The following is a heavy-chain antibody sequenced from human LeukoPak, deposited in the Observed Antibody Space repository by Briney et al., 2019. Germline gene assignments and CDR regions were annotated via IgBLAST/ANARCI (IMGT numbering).Heavy chain of an antibody. CDR2: ISTYNGNT. Sequence: ASVKVSCKASGYTFTSYGITWVRQAPGQGLEWMGWISTYNGNTNNVQKLQGRVTMTTDTSTSTAYMELRSLRSDDTAVYYCARVYNYYDTSGYHLGNYFDYWGRGTLVTVSS. V-gene: IGHV1-18*01. CDR1: GYTFTSYG. CDR3: ARVYNYYDTSGYHLGNYFDY. D-gene: IGHD3-22*01. J-gene: IGHJ4*02.